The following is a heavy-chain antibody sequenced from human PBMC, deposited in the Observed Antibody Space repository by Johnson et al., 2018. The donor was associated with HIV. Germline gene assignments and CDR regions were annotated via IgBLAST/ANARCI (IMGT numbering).Heavy chain of an antibody. CDR3: ARVKQQVVRVGSDAFDI. Sequence: QVQLVESGGGLIQPGGSLRLSCAASGFTVSSNYMSWVRQAPGKGLAWVAVISYDGSNKYYADSVKGRLTISRDNSKNTLYLQMHRLRAEDKAVYYGARVKQQVVRVGSDAFDIWGQGTMVTVSS. D-gene: IGHD2-15*01. CDR2: ISYDGSNK. J-gene: IGHJ3*02. V-gene: IGHV3-30*03. CDR1: GFTVSSNY.